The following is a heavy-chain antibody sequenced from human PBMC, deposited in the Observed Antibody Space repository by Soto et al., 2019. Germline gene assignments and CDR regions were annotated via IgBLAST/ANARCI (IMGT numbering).Heavy chain of an antibody. V-gene: IGHV1-3*01. D-gene: IGHD1-26*01. CDR1: GYTFNSCA. CDR2: INAGNGNT. Sequence: ASVKVSCKASGYTFNSCAMQWVRQATGQRLEWMGWINAGNGNTKYSQKFQGRVTITRDTSASTAYMELSSLRSEDTAVYYCARGLGLYYFDYWGQGTLVTVSS. CDR3: ARGLGLYYFDY. J-gene: IGHJ4*02.